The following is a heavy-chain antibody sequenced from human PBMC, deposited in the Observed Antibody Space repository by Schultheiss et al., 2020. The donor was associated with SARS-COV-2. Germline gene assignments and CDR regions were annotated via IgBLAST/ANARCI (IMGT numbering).Heavy chain of an antibody. CDR1: GGSFSGYY. J-gene: IGHJ4*02. CDR2: INHSGST. V-gene: IGHV4-34*01. Sequence: SETLSLTCAVYGGSFSGYYWSWIRQPPGKGLEWIGEINHSGSTNYNPSLKSRVTISVDTSKNQFSLKLSSVTAADTAVYYCARLPRQQQLGFDYWGQGTLVTVSS. CDR3: ARLPRQQQLGFDY. D-gene: IGHD6-13*01.